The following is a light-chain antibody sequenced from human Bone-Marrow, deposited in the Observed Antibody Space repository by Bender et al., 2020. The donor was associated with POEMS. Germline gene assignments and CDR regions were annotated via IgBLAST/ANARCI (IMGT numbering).Light chain of an antibody. V-gene: IGLV2-14*02. J-gene: IGLJ1*01. Sequence: QSALTQPASVSGSPGQSITISCTGTSSDVGKYNLVSWYQQHPGKAPKLMIFEVTKRPSGVSSRFSASKSGNTASLTISGLQAEDEADYYCSSYTTSSTYVFGTGTKVTVL. CDR1: SSDVGKYNL. CDR3: SSYTTSSTYV. CDR2: EVT.